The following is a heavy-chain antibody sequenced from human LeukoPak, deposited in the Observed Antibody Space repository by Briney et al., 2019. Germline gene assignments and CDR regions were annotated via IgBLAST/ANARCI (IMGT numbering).Heavy chain of an antibody. CDR1: GFTFITYW. V-gene: IGHV3-7*05. J-gene: IGHJ6*02. CDR3: ARDTNFWSGSYFDYGLDV. Sequence: GGSLSLSCAASGFTFITYWMSWVRQAPGKGLEWVANVKQDGSEKYYVDSVKGRFTISRDNAKNSLYLQTNSLRAEDTAVYYCARDTNFWSGSYFDYGLDVWGQGTTVTVSS. D-gene: IGHD3-3*01. CDR2: VKQDGSEK.